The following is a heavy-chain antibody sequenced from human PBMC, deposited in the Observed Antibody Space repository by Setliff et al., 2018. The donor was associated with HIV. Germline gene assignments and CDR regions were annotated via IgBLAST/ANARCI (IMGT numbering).Heavy chain of an antibody. V-gene: IGHV4-61*02. J-gene: IGHJ4*02. D-gene: IGHD6-6*01. Sequence: SETLSLTCTVSGGSISSGSYYWSWIRQPAGKGLEWIGRIYTSGSTNYNPSLKSRVTRSVDTSKNQFSLKLSSVTAADTAVYYCIAPRFWGQGTLVTVSS. CDR3: IAPRF. CDR2: IYTSGST. CDR1: GGSISSGSYY.